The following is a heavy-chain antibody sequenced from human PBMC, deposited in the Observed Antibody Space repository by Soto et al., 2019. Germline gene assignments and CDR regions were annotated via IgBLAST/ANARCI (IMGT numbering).Heavy chain of an antibody. D-gene: IGHD6-13*01. CDR2: IRQDGSDK. Sequence: GGSLRLSCSASGLTFSSYWFSWVRQAPGKGLEWVANIRQDGSDKFYIDSVKGRFTVSRDNDKNSLYLQMNSLRAEDTAVYYCARDHIAAIWGRGILVTYPQ. V-gene: IGHV3-7*01. CDR3: ARDHIAAI. CDR1: GLTFSSYW. J-gene: IGHJ4*02.